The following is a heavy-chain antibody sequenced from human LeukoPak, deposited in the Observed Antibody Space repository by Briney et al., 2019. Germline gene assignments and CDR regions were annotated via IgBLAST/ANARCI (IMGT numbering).Heavy chain of an antibody. J-gene: IGHJ5*02. CDR2: IYYSGST. CDR3: ARGSGSSGWFDP. CDR1: GGSISSGDYY. V-gene: IGHV4-30-4*01. Sequence: PSQTLSLTCTVSGGSISSGDYYWSWIRQPPGKGLEWIGYIYYSGSTYYNPSLKSRVTISVDTSKNQFSLKLSSVTAADTAVYYCARGSGSSGWFDPWGQGTLVTVSS. D-gene: IGHD6-6*01.